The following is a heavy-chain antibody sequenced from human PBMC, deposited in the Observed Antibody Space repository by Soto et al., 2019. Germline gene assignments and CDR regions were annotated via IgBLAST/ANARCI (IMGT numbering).Heavy chain of an antibody. Sequence: SETLSLTCTVSGGSISSYYWSWIRQPPGKGLEWIGYIYYSGSTNYNPSLKSRVTIPVDTSKNQFSLKLSSVTAADTAVYYCARGTPYSGYDYWGQGTLVTVSS. V-gene: IGHV4-59*08. CDR2: IYYSGST. D-gene: IGHD5-12*01. CDR1: GGSISSYY. CDR3: ARGTPYSGYDY. J-gene: IGHJ4*02.